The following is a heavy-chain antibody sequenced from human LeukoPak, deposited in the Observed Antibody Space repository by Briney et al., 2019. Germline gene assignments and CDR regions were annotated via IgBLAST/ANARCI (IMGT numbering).Heavy chain of an antibody. Sequence: GGSLRLSCAASGFTFSSYWMSWVRQAPGKGLEWVANIKQDESEKYYVDSVKGRFTISRDNAKNSLYLQMNSLRAEDTAVYYCARDRLPYDFWSGYYTGIDYWGQGTLVTVSS. CDR1: GFTFSSYW. CDR2: IKQDESEK. D-gene: IGHD3-3*01. CDR3: ARDRLPYDFWSGYYTGIDY. J-gene: IGHJ4*02. V-gene: IGHV3-7*01.